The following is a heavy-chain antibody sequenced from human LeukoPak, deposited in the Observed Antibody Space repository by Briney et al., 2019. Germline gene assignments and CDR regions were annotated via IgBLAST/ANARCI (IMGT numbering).Heavy chain of an antibody. D-gene: IGHD6-13*01. Sequence: SVRVSCKASGGTFSSYAISWVRQAPGQGLEWMGGIIPIFGTANYAQKFQGRVTITADESTSTAYMELSSLRSEDTAVYYCARAVSAAGLAYYYYGMDVWGQGTTVTVSS. CDR3: ARAVSAAGLAYYYYGMDV. J-gene: IGHJ6*02. CDR1: GGTFSSYA. CDR2: IIPIFGTA. V-gene: IGHV1-69*13.